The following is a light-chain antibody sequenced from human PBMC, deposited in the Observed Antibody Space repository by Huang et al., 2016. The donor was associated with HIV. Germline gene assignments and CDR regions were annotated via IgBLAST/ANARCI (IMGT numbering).Light chain of an antibody. CDR1: QNVSSN. V-gene: IGKV3-15*01. J-gene: IGKJ1*01. CDR3: QQYDNWPPRGT. CDR2: GAS. Sequence: EIVMTQSPATLSVSPGERATLSCRASQNVSSNLAWYQQKPGHAPRLLIYGASTRATGSPARFSGSGSGTELTLTISSLQSEDFAVYYCQQYDNWPPRGTFGQGTKVEIK.